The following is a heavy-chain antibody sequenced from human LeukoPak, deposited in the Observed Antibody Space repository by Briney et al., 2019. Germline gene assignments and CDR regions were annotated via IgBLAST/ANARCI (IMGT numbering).Heavy chain of an antibody. J-gene: IGHJ4*02. Sequence: GASVKVSCKASGYTFTSYAMHWVRQAPGQRLEWMGWINAGNGNTKYSQKFQGRVTITRDTSASTAYMELSSLRSEDTAVYYCARVGPPWFGELLPTYWGQGTLVTVSS. D-gene: IGHD3-10*01. CDR2: INAGNGNT. V-gene: IGHV1-3*01. CDR1: GYTFTSYA. CDR3: ARVGPPWFGELLPTY.